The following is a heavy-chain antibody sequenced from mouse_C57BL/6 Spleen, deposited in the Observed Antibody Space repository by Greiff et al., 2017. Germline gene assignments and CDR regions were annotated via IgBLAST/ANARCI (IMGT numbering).Heavy chain of an antibody. CDR2: IRSKSSDYAT. Sequence: DVHLVESGGGLVQPKGSLKLSCAASGFTFNTYAMHWVRQAPGKGLEWVARIRSKSSDYATYYADSVKDRFTISRDDSQSMLYLQMNNLRTEDTAMYYCVREPTGYGWFAYWGQGTLVTVSA. V-gene: IGHV10-3*01. CDR1: GFTFNTYA. CDR3: VREPTGYGWFAY. J-gene: IGHJ3*01. D-gene: IGHD2-14*01.